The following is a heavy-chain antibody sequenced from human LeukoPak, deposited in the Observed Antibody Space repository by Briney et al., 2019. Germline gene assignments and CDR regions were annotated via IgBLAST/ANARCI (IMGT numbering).Heavy chain of an antibody. Sequence: GGSLRLSCAASGFTFSSYSMSWGRQAPGKGREWVSAISSSGGNTYYADSMKGRFTISRDNSTNTLYLQMTSLTAEDTAVYYCAKDRPTWPIDYWGQGTLVTVSS. CDR3: AKDRPTWPIDY. V-gene: IGHV3-23*01. CDR1: GFTFSSYS. D-gene: IGHD5-12*01. J-gene: IGHJ4*02. CDR2: ISSSGGNT.